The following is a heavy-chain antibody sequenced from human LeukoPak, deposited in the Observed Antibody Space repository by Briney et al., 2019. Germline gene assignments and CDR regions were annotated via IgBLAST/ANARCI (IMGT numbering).Heavy chain of an antibody. CDR3: VSGSGWIFDY. D-gene: IGHD6-19*01. V-gene: IGHV3-7*03. Sequence: GGSLRLSGAASGLRFSSYWMDWVRQAPGKGLEWVAHIKEDGSGEYYVDSVKGRFTISIDNAKKSMYLQMNSLRVEDTAIYYCVSGSGWIFDYWGQGTLVTVSS. CDR1: GLRFSSYW. J-gene: IGHJ4*02. CDR2: IKEDGSGE.